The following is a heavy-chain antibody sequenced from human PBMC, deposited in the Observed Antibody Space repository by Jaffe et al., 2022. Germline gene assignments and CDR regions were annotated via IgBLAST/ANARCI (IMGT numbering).Heavy chain of an antibody. J-gene: IGHJ5*02. CDR2: INPNSGGT. Sequence: QVQLVQSGAEVKKPGASVKVSCKASGYTFTGYYMHWVRQAPGQGLEWMGWINPNSGGTNYAQKFQGRVTMTRDTSISTAYMELSRLRSDDTAVYYCARANTMVRGVMVNWFDPWGQGTLVTVSS. CDR1: GYTFTGYY. V-gene: IGHV1-2*02. CDR3: ARANTMVRGVMVNWFDP. D-gene: IGHD3-10*01.